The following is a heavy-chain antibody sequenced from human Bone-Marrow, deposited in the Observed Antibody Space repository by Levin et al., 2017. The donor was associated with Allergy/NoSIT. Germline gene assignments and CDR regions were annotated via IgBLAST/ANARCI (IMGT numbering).Heavy chain of an antibody. Sequence: RSGGSLRLSCKGSGYSFTNYWIDWVRQMPGKGLEWMGVIYPSDSDTRYSPSFQGQVTISADKSISTAYLQWSSLKASDTAIYYCARRNHYCTDGRCYSDGMDVWGQGTTVTVSS. D-gene: IGHD2-15*01. CDR2: IYPSDSDT. V-gene: IGHV5-51*01. CDR1: GYSFTNYW. J-gene: IGHJ6*02. CDR3: ARRNHYCTDGRCYSDGMDV.